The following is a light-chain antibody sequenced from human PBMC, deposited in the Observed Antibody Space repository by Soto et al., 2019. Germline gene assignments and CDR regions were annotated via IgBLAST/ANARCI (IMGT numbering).Light chain of an antibody. CDR1: SSDVGGYNY. V-gene: IGLV2-8*01. CDR2: EVS. CDR3: SSYAGINNLV. J-gene: IGLJ2*01. Sequence: QSALTQPPSASGSPGQSVTISCTGTSSDVGGYNYVSWYQQHPGKAPKLMIYEVSKRPSGVPDRFSGSKSGNTAFLTVSGFQAEDEADYYCSSYAGINNLVFGGGTKLTVL.